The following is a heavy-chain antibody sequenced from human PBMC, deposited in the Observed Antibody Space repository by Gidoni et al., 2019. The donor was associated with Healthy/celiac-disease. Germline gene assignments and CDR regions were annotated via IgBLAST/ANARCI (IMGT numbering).Heavy chain of an antibody. CDR3: AKDPILRDRTPPAAADY. CDR2: ISYDGSNK. J-gene: IGHJ4*02. Sequence: QVQLVESGGGVVQPGRSLRLSCAASGFTFSSSGMHWVRQAPGKGLEWVAVISYDGSNKYYADSVKGRFTISRDNSKNTLYLQMNSLRAEDTAVYYCAKDPILRDRTPPAAADYWGQGTLVTVSS. CDR1: GFTFSSSG. D-gene: IGHD3-10*01. V-gene: IGHV3-30*18.